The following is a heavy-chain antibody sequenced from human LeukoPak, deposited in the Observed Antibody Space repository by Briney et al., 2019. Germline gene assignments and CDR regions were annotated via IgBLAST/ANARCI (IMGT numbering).Heavy chain of an antibody. J-gene: IGHJ4*02. CDR1: GFTVSSTY. Sequence: GGSLRLSCAASGFTVSSTYMSWVRQAPGKGLEWVAVMYSGGSTYYADSVKGRFTISRDNSKNTLYLQMNSLRAEDTAVYYCARADSSGWYYFDYWGQGTLVTVSS. CDR3: ARADSSGWYYFDY. D-gene: IGHD6-19*01. V-gene: IGHV3-53*01. CDR2: MYSGGST.